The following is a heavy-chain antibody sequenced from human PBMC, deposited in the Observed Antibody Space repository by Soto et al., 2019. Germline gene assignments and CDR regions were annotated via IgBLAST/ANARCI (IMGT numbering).Heavy chain of an antibody. V-gene: IGHV3-53*04. Sequence: EVQLVESGGGLVQPGGSLRLSCAASGFTVSSNYMSWVRQAPGKGLEWVSVIYSGGSTYYADSVKGRFTISRHNSKXXLDLQMNSLRAEDTAVYYCARIPGGYYGSGGYDDYWGQGTLVTVSS. CDR2: IYSGGST. CDR1: GFTVSSNY. D-gene: IGHD3-10*01. J-gene: IGHJ4*02. CDR3: ARIPGGYYGSGGYDDY.